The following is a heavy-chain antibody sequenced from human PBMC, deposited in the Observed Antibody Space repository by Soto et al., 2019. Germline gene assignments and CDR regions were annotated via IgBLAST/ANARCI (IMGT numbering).Heavy chain of an antibody. D-gene: IGHD5-18*01. V-gene: IGHV1-46*01. CDR1: GYTFTNYY. CDR2: IDPSGGST. CDR3: ARDREYSYNSELCDP. J-gene: IGHJ5*02. Sequence: QVQLVQSGAEVKKPGASVKVSCKASGYTFTNYYMHWVRQAPGQGLEWMGIIDPSGGSTTYAQKCQGRVSMTRDTSTSTVYMELSSLRSEDTAVFYCARDREYSYNSELCDPWGQGTLVTVSS.